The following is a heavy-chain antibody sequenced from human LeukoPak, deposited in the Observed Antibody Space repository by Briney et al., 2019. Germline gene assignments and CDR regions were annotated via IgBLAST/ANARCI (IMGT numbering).Heavy chain of an antibody. CDR2: MNPNSGNT. D-gene: IGHD3/OR15-3a*01. Sequence: GASVKVSCKASGYTFTSYDINWVRQATGQGLEWMGWMNPNSGNTGYAQKFQGRVTITRNTSISTAYMELSSLRAEDTAVYYCASNSYCCSGTGYMDVWGKGTTVTVSS. CDR1: GYTFTSYD. CDR3: ASNSYCCSGTGYMDV. J-gene: IGHJ6*03. V-gene: IGHV1-8*03.